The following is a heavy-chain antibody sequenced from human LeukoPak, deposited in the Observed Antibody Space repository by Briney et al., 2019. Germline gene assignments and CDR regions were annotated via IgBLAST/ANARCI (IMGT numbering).Heavy chain of an antibody. D-gene: IGHD6-19*01. CDR2: INHSGST. V-gene: IGHV4-34*01. J-gene: IGHJ4*02. CDR3: ARAVSGRFDY. Sequence: YPSETLSLTCAVYGGSFSGYYWSWIRQPPGKGLEWIGEINHSGSTNYNPSLKSRVTISVDTSKNQFSLKLSSVTAADTAIYYCARAVSGRFDYWGQGTLVTVSS. CDR1: GGSFSGYY.